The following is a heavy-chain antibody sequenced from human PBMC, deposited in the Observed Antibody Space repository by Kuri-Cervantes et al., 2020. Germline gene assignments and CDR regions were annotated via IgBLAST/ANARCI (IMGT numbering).Heavy chain of an antibody. V-gene: IGHV3-30*03. CDR1: GFTFSSYG. CDR2: ISYDGSNK. J-gene: IGHJ4*02. Sequence: GGSLRLSCAASGFTFSSYGMHWVRQAPGKGLEWVAVISYDGSNKYYADSVKGRFTISRDDSKNTLYLQMNSLKTEDTAVYYCTTDGSGGFYGGNSFDHWGQGTLVTVSS. CDR3: TTDGSGGFYGGNSFDH. D-gene: IGHD4-23*01.